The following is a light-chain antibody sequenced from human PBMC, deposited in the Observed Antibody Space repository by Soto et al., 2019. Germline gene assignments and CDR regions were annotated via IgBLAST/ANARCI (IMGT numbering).Light chain of an antibody. CDR3: QQYNNWPLMLT. Sequence: EIVMTQSPGTLSVSPGERATVSCRASQSVSSNLAWYQQKPGQAPRLLIYGASTRATGIPARFRGSGSGTEFTLTIRSLQSEDFAVYYCQQYNNWPLMLTFGGGTKVEIK. CDR1: QSVSSN. J-gene: IGKJ4*01. V-gene: IGKV3-15*01. CDR2: GAS.